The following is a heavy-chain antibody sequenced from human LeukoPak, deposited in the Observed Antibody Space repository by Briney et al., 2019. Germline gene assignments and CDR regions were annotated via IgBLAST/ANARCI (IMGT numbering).Heavy chain of an antibody. CDR3: ARLTVVQHAFDI. CDR1: GGSISNSSYY. Sequence: PSETLSLTCTVSGGSISNSSYYWGWIRQPPGKGLEWIGTFFYSVSTYYNPSLKSRVTISVDTSKNQFSLKLTSVTAADTAVYYCARLTVVQHAFDIWGQGTMVTVSS. J-gene: IGHJ3*02. CDR2: FFYSVST. D-gene: IGHD1-1*01. V-gene: IGHV4-39*01.